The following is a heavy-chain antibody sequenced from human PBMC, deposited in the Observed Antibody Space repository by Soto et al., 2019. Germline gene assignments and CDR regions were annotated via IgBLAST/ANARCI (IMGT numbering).Heavy chain of an antibody. V-gene: IGHV4-34*01. J-gene: IGHJ4*02. CDR3: ARGAAPGLGGSPFDY. Sequence: QVQLQQWGAGLLKPSETLSLTCAVYGGSFSGYYWSWIRQPPGKGLEWIGEINHSGSTNYNPSLKSRIPNQGDTSKNQFPLTVSSVTAADTAVYYCARGAAPGLGGSPFDYWGQGTLVTLSS. CDR2: INHSGST. D-gene: IGHD5-12*01. CDR1: GGSFSGYY.